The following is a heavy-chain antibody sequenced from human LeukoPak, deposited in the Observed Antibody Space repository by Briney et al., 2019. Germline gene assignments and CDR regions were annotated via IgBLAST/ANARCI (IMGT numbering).Heavy chain of an antibody. CDR3: ARAFSSDSRAPGPDH. V-gene: IGHV3-11*01. J-gene: IGHJ4*02. CDR1: GFTFSDYY. CDR2: ISGSGSII. Sequence: SGGSLRLSCAASGFTFSDYYMIWIRQAPGKGLEGVSYISGSGSIIYYAYSVKGRFTISRDNAKNSLFLQMNSLRAEDTAVYYCARAFSSDSRAPGPDHWGQGTLVTVSS. D-gene: IGHD1-1*01.